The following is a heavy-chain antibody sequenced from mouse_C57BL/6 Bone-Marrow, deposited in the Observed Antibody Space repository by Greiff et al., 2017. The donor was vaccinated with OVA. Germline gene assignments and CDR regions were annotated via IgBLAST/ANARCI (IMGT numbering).Heavy chain of an antibody. CDR1: GYTFTNYW. V-gene: IGHV1-63*01. Sequence: VKLMESGAELVRPGTSVKMSCKASGYTFTNYWIGWAKQRPGHGLEWIGDIYPGGGYTNYNEKFKGKATLTADKSSSTAYMQFRSLTSEDSAICYGARGSSGYWFADGGEGSLVTVAA. D-gene: IGHD3-1*01. CDR2: IYPGGGYT. J-gene: IGHJ3*01. CDR3: ARGSSGYWFAD.